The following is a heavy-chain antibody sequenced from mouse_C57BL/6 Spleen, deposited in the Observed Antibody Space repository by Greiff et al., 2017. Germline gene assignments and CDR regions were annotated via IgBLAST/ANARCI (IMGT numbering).Heavy chain of an antibody. CDR2: IDPSDSYT. V-gene: IGHV1-50*01. CDR1: GYTFTSYW. D-gene: IGHD4-1*01. CDR3: ARYGTRFAY. J-gene: IGHJ3*01. Sequence: VQLQQPGAELVKPGASVKLSCKASGYTFTSYWMQWVKQRPGQGLEWIGEIDPSDSYTNYNQKFQGKATLTVDTSSSTAYMQLSSLTSEDSAVYYCARYGTRFAYWGQGTLVTVSA.